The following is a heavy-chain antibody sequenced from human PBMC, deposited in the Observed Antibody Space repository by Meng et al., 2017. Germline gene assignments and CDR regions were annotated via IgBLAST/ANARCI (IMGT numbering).Heavy chain of an antibody. CDR2: IIPIFGTA. CDR1: GGTFSSYA. D-gene: IGHD3-10*01. V-gene: IGHV1-69*05. CDR3: ASAPQATYYYGSGTPDYYYYGMDV. Sequence: SVKVSCKASGGTFSSYAISWVRQAPGQGLEGMGGIIPIFGTANYAQKFQGRVTITTDESTSTDYMELSSLRSEDTAVYYCASAPQATYYYGSGTPDYYYYGMDVWGQGTTVTVSS. J-gene: IGHJ6*02.